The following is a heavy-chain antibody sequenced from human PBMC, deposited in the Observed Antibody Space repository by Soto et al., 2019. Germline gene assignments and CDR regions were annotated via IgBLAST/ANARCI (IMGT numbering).Heavy chain of an antibody. Sequence: QVQLVQSGAEVKKPGSSVKVSCNASGGTFSSYAISWVRQAPGQGLEWMGRIIPMIGTAKYTQKFQGRVTITPDKSTTTVYMELSSLRSEDTAVYYCCAGDFIDYWGHGTLVTVSS. CDR2: IIPMIGTA. J-gene: IGHJ4*01. V-gene: IGHV1-69*08. CDR1: GGTFSSYA. D-gene: IGHD2-21*02. CDR3: CAGDFIDY.